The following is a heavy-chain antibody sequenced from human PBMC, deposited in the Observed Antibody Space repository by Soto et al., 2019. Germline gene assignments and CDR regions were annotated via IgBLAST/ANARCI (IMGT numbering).Heavy chain of an antibody. CDR1: GGSFSGYY. CDR2: INHSGST. V-gene: IGHV4-34*01. J-gene: IGHJ6*02. CDR3: ARVPLLRANYYYYGMDV. Sequence: SETLSLTCAVYGGSFSGYYWSWIRQPPGKGLEWIGEINHSGSTNYNPSLKSRVTISVDTSKNQFSLKLSSVTAADTAVYYCARVPLLRANYYYYGMDVWGQGTTVTVSS. D-gene: IGHD2-15*01.